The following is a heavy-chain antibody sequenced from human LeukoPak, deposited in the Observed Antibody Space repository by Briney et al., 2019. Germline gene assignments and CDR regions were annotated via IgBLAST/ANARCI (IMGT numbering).Heavy chain of an antibody. CDR1: GGSISSYY. CDR2: IYYSGST. CDR3: ARAGTYYYGSGRLRGFDP. J-gene: IGHJ5*02. D-gene: IGHD3-10*01. V-gene: IGHV4-59*12. Sequence: SETLSLTCTVSGGSISSYYWSWIRQPPGKGLEWIGYIYYSGSTNYNPSLKSRVTISVDTSKNQFSLKLSSVTAADTAVYYCARAGTYYYGSGRLRGFDPWGQGTLVTVYS.